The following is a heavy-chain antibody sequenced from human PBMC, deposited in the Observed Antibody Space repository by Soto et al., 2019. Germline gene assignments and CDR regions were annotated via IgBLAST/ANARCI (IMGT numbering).Heavy chain of an antibody. J-gene: IGHJ6*02. D-gene: IGHD3-22*01. CDR1: GGTFSSYA. CDR3: ASKADYYDRSGHAPCGMDV. V-gene: IGHV1-69*13. Sequence: SVKVSCKASGGTFSSYAISWLRQTPGHGLEWMGGIIPIFGTANYAQKFQGRVTITADESTSTAYMELSSLRSEDTAVYYCASKADYYDRSGHAPCGMDVWCQGTTVTFSS. CDR2: IIPIFGTA.